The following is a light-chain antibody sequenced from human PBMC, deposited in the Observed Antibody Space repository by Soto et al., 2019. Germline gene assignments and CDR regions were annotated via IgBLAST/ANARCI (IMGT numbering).Light chain of an antibody. CDR1: SSNIGSNY. Sequence: QSVLTQPPSASGTPGQRVTISCSGTSSNIGSNYVYWYQQVPGTAPKLLIYRNNQRPSGVPDRFSGSKSDTSASLAISGRRSEDEADYYCAAWDDSLSGWVFGGGTQLTVL. J-gene: IGLJ3*02. CDR3: AAWDDSLSGWV. V-gene: IGLV1-47*01. CDR2: RNN.